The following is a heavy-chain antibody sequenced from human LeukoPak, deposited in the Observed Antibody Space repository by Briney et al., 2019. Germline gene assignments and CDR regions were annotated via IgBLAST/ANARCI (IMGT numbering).Heavy chain of an antibody. CDR1: GLTFTSSA. D-gene: IGHD5-12*01. J-gene: IGHJ5*02. CDR2: IVVGSGNT. Sequence: SVKVSCKASGLTFTSSAMQWVRQARGQRLEWIGWIVVGSGNTNYAQKFQERVTITRDMSTSTAYMELSSLRSEDTAVYYCAADPGRGYSGYAGHNWFDPWGQGTLVTVSS. V-gene: IGHV1-58*02. CDR3: AADPGRGYSGYAGHNWFDP.